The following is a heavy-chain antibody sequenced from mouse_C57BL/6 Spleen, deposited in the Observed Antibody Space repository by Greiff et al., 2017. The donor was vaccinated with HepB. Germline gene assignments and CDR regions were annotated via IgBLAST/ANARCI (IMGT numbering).Heavy chain of an antibody. CDR1: GYTFTSYW. V-gene: IGHV1-59*01. J-gene: IGHJ1*03. CDR2: IDPSDSYT. D-gene: IGHD1-1*02. Sequence: QVQLQQSGAELVRPGTSVKLSCKASGYTFTSYWMHWVKQRPGQGLEWIGVIDPSDSYTNYNQKFKGKATLTVDTSSSTAYMQLSSLTSEDSAVYYCASVLLWDVWGTGTTVTVSS. CDR3: ASVLLWDV.